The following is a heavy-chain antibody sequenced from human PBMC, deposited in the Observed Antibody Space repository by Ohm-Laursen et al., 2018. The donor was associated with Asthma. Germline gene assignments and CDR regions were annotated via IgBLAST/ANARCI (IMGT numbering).Heavy chain of an antibody. CDR3: VRGPMGDSPYAFDV. CDR1: KFTFSNYA. Sequence: SLRLSCSASKFTFSNYAMNWVRQPPGKGLEWVSEISSTGGSTDYADSVKGRFTTSRDNSKSTMYLQMNSLRAEDTAVYYCVRGPMGDSPYAFDVWGQGTTVTVSS. D-gene: IGHD3-16*01. J-gene: IGHJ6*02. V-gene: IGHV3-23*01. CDR2: ISSTGGST.